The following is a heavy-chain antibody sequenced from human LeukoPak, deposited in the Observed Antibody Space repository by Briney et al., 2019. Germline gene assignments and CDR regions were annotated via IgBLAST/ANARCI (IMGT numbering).Heavy chain of an antibody. CDR3: ARVPSGSYSYFDY. CDR2: IYYSGST. D-gene: IGHD1-26*01. Sequence: SETLSLTCTVSGGSISSYYWGWIRQPPGKGLEWIGSIYYSGSTYYNPSLKSRVTISVDTSKNQFSLKLSSVTAADTAVYYCARVPSGSYSYFDYWGQGTLVTVSS. V-gene: IGHV4-39*07. CDR1: GGSISSYY. J-gene: IGHJ4*02.